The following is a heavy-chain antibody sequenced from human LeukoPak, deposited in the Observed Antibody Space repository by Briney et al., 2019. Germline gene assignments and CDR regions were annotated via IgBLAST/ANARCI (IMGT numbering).Heavy chain of an antibody. D-gene: IGHD3-10*01. Sequence: ASVKVSCKASGYTFTSYGISRVRQAPGQGLEWMGWISAYNGNTNYAQKLQGRVTITTDTSTSTAYMELRSLRSDDTAVYYCARTPSYYGSGSYKRRKYWYFDLWGRGTLVTVSS. V-gene: IGHV1-18*01. CDR3: ARTPSYYGSGSYKRRKYWYFDL. J-gene: IGHJ2*01. CDR2: ISAYNGNT. CDR1: GYTFTSYG.